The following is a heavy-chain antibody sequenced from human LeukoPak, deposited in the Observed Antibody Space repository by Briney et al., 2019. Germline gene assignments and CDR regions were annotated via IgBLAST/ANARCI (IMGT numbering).Heavy chain of an antibody. CDR3: TTDLGTYPPYNWNYV. D-gene: IGHD1-7*01. J-gene: IGHJ4*02. Sequence: PGGSLRLSCAASGFTFSNAWMSWVRQAPGKGLEWVGRIKSKTDGGTTDYAAPVKGRFTISRDDSKNTLYLQMNSLKTEDTAVYYCTTDLGTYPPYNWNYVWGQGTLVTVSS. CDR1: GFTFSNAW. V-gene: IGHV3-15*01. CDR2: IKSKTDGGTT.